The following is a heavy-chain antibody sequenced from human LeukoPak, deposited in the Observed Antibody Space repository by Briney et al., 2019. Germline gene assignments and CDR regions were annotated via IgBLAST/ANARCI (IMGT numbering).Heavy chain of an antibody. J-gene: IGHJ5*02. D-gene: IGHD3-16*01. CDR2: IKQDGSVK. CDR3: ARDGGTDWYDP. CDR1: GFSISGYW. V-gene: IGHV3-7*01. Sequence: AEGSLRLSCAASGFSISGYWMTWVRQAPGKGLEWVANIKQDGSVKTYVDSVKGRFTISRDNAKNSLYLQMDSLRVEDTAMYYCARDGGTDWYDPWGQGTLVTVSS.